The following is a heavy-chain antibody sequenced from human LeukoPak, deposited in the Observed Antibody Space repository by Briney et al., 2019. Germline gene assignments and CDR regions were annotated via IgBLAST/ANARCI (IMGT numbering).Heavy chain of an antibody. CDR1: GFTFSSYW. Sequence: GGSLRLSCAASGFTFSSYWMSWVRQAPGKGLEWVANIKQDGSEKYYVDSVKGRFTISRDNAKNSLYLQMNSLRAEDTAVYYCARDPAHLNDFWSGYYPSPGGYYMDVWGKGTTVTVSS. J-gene: IGHJ6*03. CDR3: ARDPAHLNDFWSGYYPSPGGYYMDV. D-gene: IGHD3-3*01. CDR2: IKQDGSEK. V-gene: IGHV3-7*01.